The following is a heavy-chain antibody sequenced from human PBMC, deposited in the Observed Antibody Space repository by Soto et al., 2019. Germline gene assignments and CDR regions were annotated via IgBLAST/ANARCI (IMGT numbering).Heavy chain of an antibody. Sequence: SLTCSVSGASISNSYWSWIRQPPGKGLEWIGYIYSSGSTDYNPSLKSRVTISEDRSKNHFSLSLRTVTAADTAFYFCARGEGYAFALDPWGQGILVTVSS. CDR2: IYSSGST. CDR3: ARGEGYAFALDP. V-gene: IGHV4-59*01. CDR1: GASISNSY. J-gene: IGHJ5*02. D-gene: IGHD5-18*01.